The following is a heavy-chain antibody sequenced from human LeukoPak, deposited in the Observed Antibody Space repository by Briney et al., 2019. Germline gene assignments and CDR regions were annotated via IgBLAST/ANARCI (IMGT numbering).Heavy chain of an antibody. J-gene: IGHJ3*02. CDR3: ARDLVTVTKGFDI. D-gene: IGHD4-17*01. V-gene: IGHV4-59*01. CDR2: ISYIGST. Sequence: SETLSLTCTVSGGSISSYYWSWIRQAPGKGLEWIGYISYIGSTNYNPSLKSRVTISIDTSKNKFSLKLSSVTAADTAVYYCARDLVTVTKGFDIWGQGTMVSVSS. CDR1: GGSISSYY.